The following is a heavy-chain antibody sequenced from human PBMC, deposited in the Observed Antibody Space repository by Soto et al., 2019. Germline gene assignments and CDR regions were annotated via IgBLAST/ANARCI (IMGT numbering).Heavy chain of an antibody. CDR2: INAGNGNT. CDR3: TNSYCSSVSCLGNY. Sequence: QVQLVQSGAEVKKPGASVKVSCKASGYSFSSLGMHWGRQAPGQRPEWMGWINAGNGNTKYSQKYQGRVTMTRDTSASTAYMELSSLTSEDTAVYYCTNSYCSSVSCLGNYWGQGTLVIVSS. J-gene: IGHJ4*02. V-gene: IGHV1-3*01. CDR1: GYSFSSLG. D-gene: IGHD2-15*01.